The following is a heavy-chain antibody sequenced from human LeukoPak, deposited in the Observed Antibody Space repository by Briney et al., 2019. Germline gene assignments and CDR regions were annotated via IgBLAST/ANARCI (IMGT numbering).Heavy chain of an antibody. D-gene: IGHD1-26*01. CDR1: GFTFDDYA. CDR3: AKRYPYYFDY. J-gene: IGHJ4*02. Sequence: GRSLRLSCAASGFTFDDYAMHWVRQAPGKGLEWVSGISWNSGSIGYADSVKGRFTISRDNAKNSLYLQMNSLRAEDTAVYYCAKRYPYYFDYWGQGTLVTVSS. V-gene: IGHV3-9*01. CDR2: ISWNSGSI.